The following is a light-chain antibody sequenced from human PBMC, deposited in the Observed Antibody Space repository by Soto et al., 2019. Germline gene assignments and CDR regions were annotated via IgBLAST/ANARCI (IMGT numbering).Light chain of an antibody. Sequence: EIVLTQSPVTLSLSPGERATLSCRASQSVSSSYLAWYQQKPGQAPRLLIYGASSRATGIPDRFSGSGSGTDFTLTISRLEPEDSAVYYCQQYGSSPLTFGGGTKVDIK. V-gene: IGKV3-20*01. CDR3: QQYGSSPLT. CDR2: GAS. J-gene: IGKJ4*01. CDR1: QSVSSSY.